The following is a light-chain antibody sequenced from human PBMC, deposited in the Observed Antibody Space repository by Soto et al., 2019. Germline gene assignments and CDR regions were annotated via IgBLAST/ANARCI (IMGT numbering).Light chain of an antibody. CDR3: NSFTGTSIYV. CDR2: GVS. J-gene: IGLJ1*01. Sequence: QSALTQPASVSGSPGQSITISCSGTSSDVGGYNHVSWYQQNPGKAPKLMIYGVSNRPSGVSSRFSGSKSGNTASLTISGLLTEDEADYYCNSFTGTSIYVFGTGTQLTVL. V-gene: IGLV2-14*01. CDR1: SSDVGGYNH.